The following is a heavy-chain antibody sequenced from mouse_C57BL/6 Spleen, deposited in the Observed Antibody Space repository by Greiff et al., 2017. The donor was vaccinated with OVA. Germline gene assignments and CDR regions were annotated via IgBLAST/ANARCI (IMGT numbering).Heavy chain of an antibody. CDR1: GYSFTGYY. D-gene: IGHD1-1*01. CDR3: ARSDYYGSSIYAMDY. Sequence: EVQLQQSGPELVKPGASVKISCKASGYSFTGYYMNWVKQSPEKSLEWIGEINPSTGGTTYNQKFKAKATLTVDKSSSTAYMQLKSLTSEDSAVYYCARSDYYGSSIYAMDYWGQGTSVTVSS. V-gene: IGHV1-42*01. J-gene: IGHJ4*01. CDR2: INPSTGGT.